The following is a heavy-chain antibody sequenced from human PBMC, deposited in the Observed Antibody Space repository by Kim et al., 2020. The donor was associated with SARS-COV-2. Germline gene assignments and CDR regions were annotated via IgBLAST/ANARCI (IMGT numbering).Heavy chain of an antibody. D-gene: IGHD3-9*01. J-gene: IGHJ4*02. V-gene: IGHV4-59*09. Sequence: KSRVTISVDTSKNQFSLKLSSVTAADTAVYYCARGGGWYDILTGSNGNFDYWGQGTLVTVSS. CDR3: ARGGGWYDILTGSNGNFDY.